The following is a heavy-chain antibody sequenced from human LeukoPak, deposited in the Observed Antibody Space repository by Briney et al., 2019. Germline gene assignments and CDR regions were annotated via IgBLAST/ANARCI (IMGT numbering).Heavy chain of an antibody. D-gene: IGHD1-26*01. CDR2: IWYDGSNK. J-gene: IGHJ4*02. Sequence: QPGGSLRLSCAASGFTFSSYGMHSVRQAPGKGLEWVALIWYDGSNKYYTDSVKGRFTISRDDSKNTLYLQMNSLRAEDTAVYYCVTDRGTYPRSYFDYWGQGTLVTVSS. V-gene: IGHV3-33*01. CDR3: VTDRGTYPRSYFDY. CDR1: GFTFSSYG.